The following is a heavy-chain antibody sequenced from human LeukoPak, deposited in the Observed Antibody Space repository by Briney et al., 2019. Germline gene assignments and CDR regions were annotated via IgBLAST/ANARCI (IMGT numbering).Heavy chain of an antibody. J-gene: IGHJ4*02. Sequence: PSETLSLTRGVSGGSVINTNWWTWVRPPPGKGLEWIGEVHLDGRTNYNPSLESRLTMSVDVSENQVSLKLTSVTAADTAVYYCAREGGFYRPLDYSGQGTLVTVSS. CDR3: AREGGFYRPLDY. V-gene: IGHV4-4*02. D-gene: IGHD3-3*01. CDR2: VHLDGRT. CDR1: GGSVINTNW.